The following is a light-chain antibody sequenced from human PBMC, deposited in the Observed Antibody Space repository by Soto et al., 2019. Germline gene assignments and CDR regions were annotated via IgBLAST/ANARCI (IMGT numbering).Light chain of an antibody. J-gene: IGLJ2*01. CDR1: SSNIGAGYD. CDR2: GNS. CDR3: QSYDISLSGVV. V-gene: IGLV1-40*01. Sequence: QSVLTQPPSVSGAPGQRVTISCTGSSSNIGAGYDVHWYQQLPGTAPKLLIYGNSNRPSGVPDRFSGSKSGTSASLAITGLQAEDGADYYCQSYDISLSGVVFGGGTKLTVL.